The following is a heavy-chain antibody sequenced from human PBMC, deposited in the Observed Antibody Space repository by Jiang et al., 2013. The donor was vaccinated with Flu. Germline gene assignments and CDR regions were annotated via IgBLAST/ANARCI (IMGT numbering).Heavy chain of an antibody. CDR3: AGIVVVIPGIDRIFDY. CDR1: GGSISSSSYY. V-gene: IGHV4-39*01. J-gene: IGHJ4*02. D-gene: IGHD3-22*01. Sequence: CSGLVKPSETLSLTCTVSGGSISSSSYYWGWIRQPPGKGLEWIGSIYYSGSTYYNPSLKSRVTISVDTSKNQFSLKLSSVTAADTAVYYCAGIVVVIPGIDRIFDYWGQGTLVTVSS. CDR2: IYYSGST.